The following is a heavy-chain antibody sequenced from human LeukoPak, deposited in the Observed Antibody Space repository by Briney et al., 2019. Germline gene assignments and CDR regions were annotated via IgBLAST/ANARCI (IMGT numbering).Heavy chain of an antibody. CDR1: GYSISSGYY. Sequence: PSETLSLTCTVSGYSISSGYYWGWIRQPPGKGLEWIGSISHSGRTYYNPSLKSRVTISVDTTKNQFSLKVSSVTAADTAVYYCARTVAWNYDYWGQGTLVTVSS. CDR3: ARTVAWNYDY. CDR2: ISHSGRT. D-gene: IGHD1-7*01. V-gene: IGHV4-38-2*02. J-gene: IGHJ4*02.